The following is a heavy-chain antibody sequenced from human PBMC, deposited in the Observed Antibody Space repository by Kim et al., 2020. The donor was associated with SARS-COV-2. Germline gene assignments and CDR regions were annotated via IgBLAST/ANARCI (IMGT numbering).Heavy chain of an antibody. D-gene: IGHD6-19*01. CDR2: IYYSGNT. CDR3: ARESGSSGWYFDY. CDR1: GGTINTYY. Sequence: SETLSLTCTVSGGTINTYYWSWIRQPPGKGLEWVGNIYYSGNTNYNPSLKSRVTISVDTSKNQFSLKLSSVTAADTAGYYCARESGSSGWYFDYWGQGTLVTVSS. J-gene: IGHJ4*02. V-gene: IGHV4-59*01.